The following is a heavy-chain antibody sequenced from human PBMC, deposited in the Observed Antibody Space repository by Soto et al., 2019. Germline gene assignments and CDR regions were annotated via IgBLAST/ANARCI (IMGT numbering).Heavy chain of an antibody. J-gene: IGHJ6*02. D-gene: IGHD5-12*01. CDR3: AREISGYDNPSFFYGMGV. CDR2: IIPIFGTA. Sequence: GAAVKVSNKDSGGNFRSYSIRWVRQAPGQGLEWMGGIIPIFGTANYAQKFQGRVTITADESTSTAYMELSSLRSEDTAVYYCAREISGYDNPSFFYGMGVWGQVTPVPVSS. CDR1: GGNFRSYS. V-gene: IGHV1-69*13.